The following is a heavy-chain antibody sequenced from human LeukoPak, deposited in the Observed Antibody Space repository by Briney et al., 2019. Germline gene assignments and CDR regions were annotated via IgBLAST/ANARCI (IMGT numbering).Heavy chain of an antibody. CDR3: AGGIAARFAYYYYMDV. J-gene: IGHJ6*03. V-gene: IGHV1-69*08. D-gene: IGHD6-6*01. CDR1: GGTFSSYT. Sequence: SVKVSCKASGGTFSSYTISWVRQAPGQGLEWMGRIIPILGTANYAQKFQGRVTITADKSTSTAYMELSSLRSEDTAVYYCAGGIAARFAYYYYMDVWGKGTTVTVSS. CDR2: IIPILGTA.